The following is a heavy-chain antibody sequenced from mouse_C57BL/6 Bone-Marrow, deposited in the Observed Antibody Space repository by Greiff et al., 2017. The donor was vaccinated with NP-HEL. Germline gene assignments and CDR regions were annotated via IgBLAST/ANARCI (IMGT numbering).Heavy chain of an antibody. V-gene: IGHV1-81*01. CDR2: IYPRSGNT. D-gene: IGHD3-2*02. CDR1: GYTFTSYG. J-gene: IGHJ2*01. Sequence: QVQLKESGAELARPGASVKLSCKASGYTFTSYGISWVKQRTGQGLEWIGEIYPRSGNTYYNEKFKGKATLTADKSSSTAYMELRSLTSEDSAVYFCARVSGWYWGQGTTLTVSS. CDR3: ARVSGWY.